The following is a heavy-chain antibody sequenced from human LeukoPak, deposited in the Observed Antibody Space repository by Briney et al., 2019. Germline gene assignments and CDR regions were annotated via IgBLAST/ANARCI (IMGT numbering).Heavy chain of an antibody. Sequence: PGGSLRLSCAASGFSFSTSSMSWVRQTPGKGLEWMSYIRGSSTTIYYADSVKGRFTISRDNARNSLYLQMNGLRAEDTGVYFCARDARSHCGTDACYGPYFDYWGQGSLVTVSS. CDR3: ARDARSHCGTDACYGPYFDY. J-gene: IGHJ4*02. CDR1: GFSFSTSS. D-gene: IGHD2-2*01. CDR2: IRGSSTTI. V-gene: IGHV3-48*01.